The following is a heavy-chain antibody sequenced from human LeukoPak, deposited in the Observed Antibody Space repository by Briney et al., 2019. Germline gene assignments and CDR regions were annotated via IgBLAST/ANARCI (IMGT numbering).Heavy chain of an antibody. V-gene: IGHV4-34*01. CDR1: GGSFSGNY. D-gene: IGHD3-3*01. CDR3: ARGRGATILGVVITRNYYIDV. J-gene: IGHJ6*03. Sequence: SETPSLTCAVYGGSFSGNYWNWIRQSPGKGLEWIGEINHSGSTNYNPSLKSRVRMSVDTSKNQFSLKLSSATAADTAVYYCARGRGATILGVVITRNYYIDVWGKGTTVSVS. CDR2: INHSGST.